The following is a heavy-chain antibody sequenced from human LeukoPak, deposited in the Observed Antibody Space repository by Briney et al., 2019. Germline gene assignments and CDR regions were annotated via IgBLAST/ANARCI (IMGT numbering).Heavy chain of an antibody. Sequence: PGGSLRLSCAVSGFTFSAFWMSWVRQTPGKGLERVANIKEDGSAKFYLDSVKGRFTISRDNAKNLLYLQMDSLRAEDTAVYYCAGLWYSYGMDVWGQGTTVTVSS. J-gene: IGHJ6*02. CDR1: GFTFSAFW. D-gene: IGHD2-21*01. CDR3: AGLWYSYGMDV. V-gene: IGHV3-7*01. CDR2: IKEDGSAK.